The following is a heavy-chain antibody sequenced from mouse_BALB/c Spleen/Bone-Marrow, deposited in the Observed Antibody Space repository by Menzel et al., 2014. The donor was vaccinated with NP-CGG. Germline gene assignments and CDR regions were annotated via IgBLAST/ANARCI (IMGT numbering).Heavy chain of an antibody. CDR1: GYSFTNYW. CDR2: IHPSDSES. CDR3: ARGLGEIWGY. J-gene: IGHJ2*01. D-gene: IGHD4-1*01. V-gene: IGHV1-61*01. Sequence: VQPQESGAELVRPGTSVQLSCKASGYSFTNYWTNWVKQRPGQGLEWIGMIHPSDSESRLNQKFKDKATLTVDKSSTTAYMQPSSPTSEDSAVYYCARGLGEIWGYWRQGTTLTVSS.